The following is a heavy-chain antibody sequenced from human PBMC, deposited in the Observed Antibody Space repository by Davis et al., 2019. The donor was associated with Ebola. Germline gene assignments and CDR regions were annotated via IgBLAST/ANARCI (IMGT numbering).Heavy chain of an antibody. J-gene: IGHJ6*04. CDR2: INPSGGST. CDR1: GYTFTSYY. Sequence: ASVKVSCKASGYTFTSYYMQWVRQAPGQGLEWMGIINPSGGSTTYAQKFQGRVTITRDTSASTAYMELSSLRSEDTAVYYCARDPYCSGGSCYPKAGPYGMDVWGKGTTVTVSS. D-gene: IGHD2-15*01. V-gene: IGHV1-46*01. CDR3: ARDPYCSGGSCYPKAGPYGMDV.